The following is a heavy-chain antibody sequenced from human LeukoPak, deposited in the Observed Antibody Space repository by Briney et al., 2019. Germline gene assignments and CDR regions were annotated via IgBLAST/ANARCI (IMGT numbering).Heavy chain of an antibody. V-gene: IGHV3-21*01. CDR3: ARSYYYGSGTLIFFDY. CDR1: GFTFSTYS. J-gene: IGHJ4*02. CDR2: ISSSSSYI. Sequence: PGGSLRLSCAASGFTFSTYSMNWVRQAPGKGLEWVSSISSSSSYIYYADSVKGRFTISRDNAKNSLYLQMNSLRAEDTAVYYCARSYYYGSGTLIFFDYWGQGTLVTVSS. D-gene: IGHD3-10*01.